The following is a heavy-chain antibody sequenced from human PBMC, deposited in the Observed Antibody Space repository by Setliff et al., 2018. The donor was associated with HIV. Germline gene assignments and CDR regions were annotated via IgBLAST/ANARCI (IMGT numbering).Heavy chain of an antibody. V-gene: IGHV4-4*09. J-gene: IGHJ5*02. CDR1: GGSISSYC. CDR2: IFSSGST. D-gene: IGHD3-10*01. CDR3: ARRIDNSGSFPDKNWFDT. Sequence: PSETLSLTCTVSGGSISSYCWNWIRQSPGRGLEWIGFIFSSGSTKYNPSLQGRVTMSIDTSKNQFSLKLTSVTAADTAVYYCARRIDNSGSFPDKNWFDTWGQGSLVTVSS.